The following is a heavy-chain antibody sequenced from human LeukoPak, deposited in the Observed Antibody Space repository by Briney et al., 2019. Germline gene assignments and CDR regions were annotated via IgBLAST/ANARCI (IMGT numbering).Heavy chain of an antibody. CDR1: GFTFSSYG. D-gene: IGHD2-21*01. V-gene: IGHV3-30*02. J-gene: IGHJ5*02. CDR3: ARDGVEFYNWFDP. Sequence: GGSLRLSCAASGFTFSSYGMHWVRQAPGKGLEWVAFIRYDGSNKYYADSVKGRFTISRDNSKNTLYLQMNSLRAEDTAVYYCARDGVEFYNWFDPWGQGTLVTVSS. CDR2: IRYDGSNK.